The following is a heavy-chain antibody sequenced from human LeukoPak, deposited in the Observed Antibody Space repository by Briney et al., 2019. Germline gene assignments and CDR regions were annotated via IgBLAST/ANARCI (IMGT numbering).Heavy chain of an antibody. CDR3: ASLNPHYDFWSGPGY. J-gene: IGHJ4*02. D-gene: IGHD3-3*01. Sequence: GGSLRLSCAASGFTFSDYYMSWNRQAPGKGLEWVSYISSSGSTIYYADSVKGRFTISRDNAKNTLYLQMNSLRAEDTAVYYCASLNPHYDFWSGPGYWGQGTLVTVSS. V-gene: IGHV3-11*04. CDR2: ISSSGSTI. CDR1: GFTFSDYY.